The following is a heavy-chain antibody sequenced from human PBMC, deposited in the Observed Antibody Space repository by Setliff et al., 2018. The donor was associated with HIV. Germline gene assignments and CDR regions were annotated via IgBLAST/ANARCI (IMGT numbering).Heavy chain of an antibody. Sequence: SVKVSCKASGGTFNNYAISWVRQAPGQGLEWMGGIIPILGTTNYAQKIQGRVKFSADESTGTAYMDLTRLRVDDTAIYYCARGTWMQARWWFDSWGRGTQVTVSS. V-gene: IGHV1-69*13. CDR3: ARGTWMQARWWFDS. CDR2: IIPILGTT. J-gene: IGHJ5*01. D-gene: IGHD5-18*01. CDR1: GGTFNNYA.